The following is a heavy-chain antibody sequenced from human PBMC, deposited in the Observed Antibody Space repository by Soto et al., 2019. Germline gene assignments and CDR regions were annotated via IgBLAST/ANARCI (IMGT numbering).Heavy chain of an antibody. V-gene: IGHV3-43*01. D-gene: IGHD6-6*01. J-gene: IGHJ6*02. Sequence: PGGSLRLSCAASGFTFDDYTMHWVRQAPGKGLEWVSLISWDGGSTYYADSVKGRFTISRDNSKNSLYLQMNSLRTEDTALYYCAKDIRQLVRSDEDGSGMDVWGQGTTVTVSS. CDR1: GFTFDDYT. CDR2: ISWDGGST. CDR3: AKDIRQLVRSDEDGSGMDV.